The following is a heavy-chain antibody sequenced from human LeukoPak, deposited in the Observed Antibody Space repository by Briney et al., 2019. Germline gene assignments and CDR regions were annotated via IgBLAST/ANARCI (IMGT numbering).Heavy chain of an antibody. CDR2: IKQDGSEK. CDR1: GFTFSRYW. D-gene: IGHD5-18*01. CDR3: ARDQGGYSSFDY. Sequence: GGSLRLSCAASGFTFSRYWMTWVRQAPGKGLEWVANIKQDGSEKNYVDSVKGRFTISRDNAKNSLYLQMNSLRAEGTAVYYCARDQGGYSSFDYWGQGTLVTVCS. V-gene: IGHV3-7*01. J-gene: IGHJ4*02.